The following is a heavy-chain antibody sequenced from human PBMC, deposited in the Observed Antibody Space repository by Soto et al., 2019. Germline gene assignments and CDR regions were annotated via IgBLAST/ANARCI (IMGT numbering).Heavy chain of an antibody. D-gene: IGHD3-22*01. CDR3: ARDYYYDSSGYSDDAFDI. CDR1: GGSISSGGYY. V-gene: IGHV4-31*03. J-gene: IGHJ3*02. CDR2: IYYSGST. Sequence: SETLSLTCTVSGGSISSGGYYWSLIRQHPGKGLEWIGYIYYSGSTYYNPSLKSRVTISVDTSKNQFSLKLSSVTAADTAVYYCARDYYYDSSGYSDDAFDIWGQGTMVTVSS.